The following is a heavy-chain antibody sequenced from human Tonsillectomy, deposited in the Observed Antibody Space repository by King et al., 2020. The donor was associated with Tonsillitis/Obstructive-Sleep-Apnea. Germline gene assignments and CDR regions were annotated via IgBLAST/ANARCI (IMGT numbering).Heavy chain of an antibody. Sequence: QLQESGPGLVKTSQTLSLTCTVSGGSISRGVYYWSSIRQHPGKGLEWIGCIYYSGSTHYNPSPTSRDTISVATPKNPFSLKLSSVTAADTAVYYCARESNMVRGAAYYFDYWGQGTLVTVSS. CDR1: GGSISRGVYY. CDR3: ARESNMVRGAAYYFDY. J-gene: IGHJ4*02. CDR2: IYYSGST. D-gene: IGHD3-10*01. V-gene: IGHV4-31*03.